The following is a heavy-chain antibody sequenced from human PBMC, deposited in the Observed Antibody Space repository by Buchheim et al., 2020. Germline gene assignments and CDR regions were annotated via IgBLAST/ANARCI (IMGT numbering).Heavy chain of an antibody. J-gene: IGHJ6*02. D-gene: IGHD3-9*01. CDR2: ISYDGSNK. CDR3: AKDGELRYFDWLFANYGMDV. CDR1: GFTFSSYG. Sequence: QVQLVESGGGVVQPGRSLRLSCAASGFTFSSYGMHWVRQAPGKGLEWVAVISYDGSNKYYADSVKGRFTISRDTSKNTLYLQMNSLRAEDTAVYYCAKDGELRYFDWLFANYGMDVWGQGTT. V-gene: IGHV3-30*18.